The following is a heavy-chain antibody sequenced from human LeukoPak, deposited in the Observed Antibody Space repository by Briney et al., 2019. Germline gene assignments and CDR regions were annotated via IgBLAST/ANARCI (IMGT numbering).Heavy chain of an antibody. V-gene: IGHV4-34*01. D-gene: IGHD7-27*01. Sequence: PSETLSLTCAAYGGSFSGYYWNWIRQPPGKGLEWIGEINHSGSTNYNPSLKSRVTISVDTSKNQFSLKLSSVTAADTAVYYCARLGFSPIWGQGTTVTVSS. CDR2: INHSGST. CDR3: ARLGFSPI. J-gene: IGHJ6*02. CDR1: GGSFSGYY.